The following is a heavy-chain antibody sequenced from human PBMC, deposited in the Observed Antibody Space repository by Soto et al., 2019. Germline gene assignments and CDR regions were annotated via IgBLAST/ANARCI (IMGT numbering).Heavy chain of an antibody. CDR1: GYTFTSYA. J-gene: IGHJ5*02. CDR3: ARRETGRVVTRPNWFDP. V-gene: IGHV1-3*01. Sequence: QVQLVQSGAEVKKPGASVKVSCKASGYTFTSYAMHWVRQAPGQSLEWMGWINAGNGNTKYSQKFKGRITITRDTSARTAYMELSSLRSEDTVVYYCARRETGRVVTRPNWFDPWGQGTLVTVSS. CDR2: INAGNGNT. D-gene: IGHD2-21*02.